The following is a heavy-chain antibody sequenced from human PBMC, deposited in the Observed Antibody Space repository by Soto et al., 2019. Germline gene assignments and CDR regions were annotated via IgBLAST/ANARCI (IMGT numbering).Heavy chain of an antibody. Sequence: EVQLVESGGGLVQPGGSLRLSCTTSGFSFSSFWMIWVRQAQGKGLEWVAIIKQDGSEKQYVDSVKGRFTVSRDNAEKSLYLQMDSLRPDDTAVYYCVRGYSDYTDYFDYWGQGALVTVSS. J-gene: IGHJ4*02. V-gene: IGHV3-7*03. D-gene: IGHD4-17*01. CDR2: IKQDGSEK. CDR1: GFSFSSFW. CDR3: VRGYSDYTDYFDY.